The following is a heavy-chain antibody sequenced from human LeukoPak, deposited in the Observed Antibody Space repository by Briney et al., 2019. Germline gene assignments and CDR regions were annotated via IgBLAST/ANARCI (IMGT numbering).Heavy chain of an antibody. J-gene: IGHJ6*02. V-gene: IGHV3-7*01. D-gene: IGHD3-9*01. CDR1: GFTFSSYW. CDR2: IKQDGSEK. Sequence: GGSLRLSCAASGFTFSSYWMSWVRQAPGKGLEWVANIKQDGSEKYYVDSVKGRFTISRDNSKNTLYLQMNSLRAEDTAVYYCARDRTSISNTGRTYYYYGMDVWGQGTTVTVSS. CDR3: ARDRTSISNTGRTYYYYGMDV.